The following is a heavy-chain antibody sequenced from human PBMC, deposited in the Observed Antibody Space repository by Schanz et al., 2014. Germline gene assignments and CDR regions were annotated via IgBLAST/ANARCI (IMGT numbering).Heavy chain of an antibody. D-gene: IGHD2-8*01. CDR1: GFTFSDHY. V-gene: IGHV3-72*01. J-gene: IGHJ3*01. CDR2: ITNKPNNYNT. CDR3: ARDYEGDLYSPRHDAFDV. Sequence: EVQLVESGGGMVQPGGSLRLSCAASGFTFSDHYMDWVRQAPGKGLEWVGRITNKPNNYNTEYAASVKGRFTISRDDSRTSLYLQMSSVKTENTAVYSGARDYEGDLYSPRHDAFDVWGQGTVVTVSS.